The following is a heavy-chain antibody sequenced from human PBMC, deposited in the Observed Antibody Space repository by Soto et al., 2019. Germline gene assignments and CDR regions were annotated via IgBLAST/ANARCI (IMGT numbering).Heavy chain of an antibody. Sequence: SGGSLRLSCAASGFTFSSYWMHWVRQAPGKGLVWVSRLNSDGSTTNYADSVKGRFTISRDNAKNTLYLQMDSLRAEDTAVYYCARGGFYSHQSPSVWGQGTLVTISS. CDR2: LNSDGSTT. D-gene: IGHD3-22*01. V-gene: IGHV3-74*01. CDR1: GFTFSSYW. CDR3: ARGGFYSHQSPSV. J-gene: IGHJ4*02.